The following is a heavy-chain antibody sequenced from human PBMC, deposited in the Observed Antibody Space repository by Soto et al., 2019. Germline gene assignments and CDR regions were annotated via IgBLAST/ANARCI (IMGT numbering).Heavy chain of an antibody. Sequence: ASVKVSCKASGYTFTSYGISWVRQAPGQGLEWMGWISAYNGNTNYAQKLQGRVTMTTDTSTSTAYMELSSLRSDDTAVYYCAVNTITLTKQCPPPDYWGQGTLVTVSS. V-gene: IGHV1-18*04. CDR2: ISAYNGNT. CDR3: AVNTITLTKQCPPPDY. D-gene: IGHD6-19*01. CDR1: GYTFTSYG. J-gene: IGHJ4*02.